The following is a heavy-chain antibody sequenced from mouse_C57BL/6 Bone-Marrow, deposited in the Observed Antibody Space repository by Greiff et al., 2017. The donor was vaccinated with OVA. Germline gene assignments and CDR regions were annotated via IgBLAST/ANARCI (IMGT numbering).Heavy chain of an antibody. V-gene: IGHV7-3*01. CDR2: IRNKANGYTT. CDR1: GFTFTDYY. Sequence: EVKVVESGGGLVQPGGSLSLSCAASGFTFTDYYMSWVRQPPGKALEWLGFIRNKANGYTTEYSASVKGRFTISRDNSQSILYLQMNALRAEDSATYYCARAGKRDAMDYWGQGTSVTVSS. J-gene: IGHJ4*01. CDR3: ARAGKRDAMDY.